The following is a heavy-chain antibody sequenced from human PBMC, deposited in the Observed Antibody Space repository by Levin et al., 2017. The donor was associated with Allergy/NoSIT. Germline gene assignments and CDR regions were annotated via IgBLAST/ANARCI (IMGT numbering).Heavy chain of an antibody. J-gene: IGHJ4*02. CDR3: AKDGGLVAVEGAAGDY. CDR2: INPNSGGT. CDR1: GYTFTGYY. V-gene: IGHV1-2*02. D-gene: IGHD2-2*01. Sequence: KISCKASGYTFTGYYMHWVRQAPGQGLEWMGWINPNSGGTNYAQKFQGRVTMTRDTSISTAYMELSRLRSDDTAVYYCAKDGGLVAVEGAAGDYWGQGTLVTVSS.